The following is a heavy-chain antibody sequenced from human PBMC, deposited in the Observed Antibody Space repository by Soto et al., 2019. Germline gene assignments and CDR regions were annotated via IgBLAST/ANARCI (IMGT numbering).Heavy chain of an antibody. CDR3: AKDRLGIAYYYGMDV. CDR1: GFTFSSYG. V-gene: IGHV3-30*18. Sequence: GGSLRLSCAASGFTFSSYGMHWVRQAPGKGLEWVAVISYDGSNKYYADSVKGRFTISRDNSKNTLYLQMNSLRAEDTAVYYCAKDRLGIAYYYGMDVWGQGTTVTVYS. J-gene: IGHJ6*02. CDR2: ISYDGSNK. D-gene: IGHD2-21*01.